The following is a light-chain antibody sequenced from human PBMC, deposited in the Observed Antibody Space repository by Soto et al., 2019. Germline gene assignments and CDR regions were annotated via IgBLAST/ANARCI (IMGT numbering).Light chain of an antibody. CDR2: GAS. V-gene: IGKV3-15*01. Sequence: EIVMTQSPATLSVSPWERATLSCRASQSVSSNLAWFQQKPGQTPRLLIYGASTRATGIPARFSGSGSGTEFTLTISSLQSEDFAVYYCQHYNNWPALYTFGQGTKLEIK. CDR1: QSVSSN. J-gene: IGKJ2*01. CDR3: QHYNNWPALYT.